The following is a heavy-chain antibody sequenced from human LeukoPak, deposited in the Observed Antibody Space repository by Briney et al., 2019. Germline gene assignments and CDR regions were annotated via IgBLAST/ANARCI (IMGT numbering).Heavy chain of an antibody. CDR1: GFTFSSYA. CDR2: ISYDGSNK. V-gene: IGHV3-30-3*01. D-gene: IGHD5-18*01. Sequence: GGSLRLSCAASGFTFSSYAMHWVRQAPGKGLEWVAVISYDGSNKYYADSVKGRFTISRDNSKNTLYLQMNSLRPEDTAVYYCARERYGGYSYGYIDSWGQGTLVTVSS. CDR3: ARERYGGYSYGYIDS. J-gene: IGHJ4*02.